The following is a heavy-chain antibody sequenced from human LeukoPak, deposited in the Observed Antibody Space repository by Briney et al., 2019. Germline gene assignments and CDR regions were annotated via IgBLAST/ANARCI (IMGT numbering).Heavy chain of an antibody. V-gene: IGHV1-8*01. CDR3: ARLASSSWPLYYYYGMDV. J-gene: IGHJ6*02. D-gene: IGHD6-13*01. CDR1: GYTFTSYD. Sequence: GASVKVSCKASGYTFTSYDINWVLQATGQGLESMGWMNPNNGNTGYAQKFQGRVTVNRSTSISTAYMELSSLRSEDTAVYYCARLASSSWPLYYYYGMDVWGQGTTVTVSS. CDR2: MNPNNGNT.